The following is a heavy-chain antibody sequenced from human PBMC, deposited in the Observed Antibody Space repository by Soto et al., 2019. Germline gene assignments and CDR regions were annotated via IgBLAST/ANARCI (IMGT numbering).Heavy chain of an antibody. CDR1: GFTFSSYG. Sequence: QVQLVESGGGVVQPGRSLRLSCAASGFTFSSYGMHWVRQAPGKGLEWVAVIWYDGSNKYYADSVKGRFTISRDNSKNTLYLQMNSLRAEDTAVYYCARDIARSWTNGVCISVLYDGRDVWRQGTTVAVSS. CDR3: ARDIARSWTNGVCISVLYDGRDV. V-gene: IGHV3-33*01. CDR2: IWYDGSNK. D-gene: IGHD2-8*01. J-gene: IGHJ6*02.